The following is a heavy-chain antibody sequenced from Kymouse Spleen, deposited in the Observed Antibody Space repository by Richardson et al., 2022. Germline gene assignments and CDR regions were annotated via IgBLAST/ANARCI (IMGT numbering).Heavy chain of an antibody. CDR2: ISYDGSNK. V-gene: IGHV3-30*18. CDR3: AKGGAARLDY. D-gene: IGHD6-6*01. J-gene: IGHJ4*02. CDR1: GFTFSSYG. Sequence: QVQLVESGGGVVQPGRSLRLSCAASGFTFSSYGMHWVRQAPGKGLEWVAVISYDGSNKYYADSVKGRFTISRDNSKNTLYLQMNSLRAEDTAVYYCAKGGAARLDYWGQGTLVTVSS.